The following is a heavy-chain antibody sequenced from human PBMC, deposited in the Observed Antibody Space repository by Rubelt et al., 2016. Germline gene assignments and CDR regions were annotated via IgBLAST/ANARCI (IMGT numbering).Heavy chain of an antibody. CDR2: IRSKGYGETT. CDR1: GFTFDDYA. J-gene: IGHJ5*02. CDR3: TRKHYYDSSGSFDP. V-gene: IGHV3-49*03. Sequence: EVQLVESGGGLVQPGRSLRLSCAASGFTFDDYAISWFRQAPGKGLEWIGFIRSKGYGETTEYAASVTGRFTISRDDSKSIAYLQMNSLKIEDTAVYYCTRKHYYDSSGSFDPWGQGTLVTVSS. D-gene: IGHD3-22*01.